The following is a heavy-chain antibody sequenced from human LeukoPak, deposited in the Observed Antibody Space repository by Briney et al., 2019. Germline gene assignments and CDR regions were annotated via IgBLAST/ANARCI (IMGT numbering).Heavy chain of an antibody. J-gene: IGHJ4*02. V-gene: IGHV1-46*01. CDR1: GYTFISYY. CDR3: ARHSLIGTTPFDY. Sequence: ASVKVSCEASGYTFISYYIHWVRQAPGQGLEWMGLINPSSGNTPYAQQFQGRVTMTRDTSTSTVYMELSSLRSEDTAVYYCARHSLIGTTPFDYWGQGTLVTVPS. D-gene: IGHD1-20*01. CDR2: INPSSGNT.